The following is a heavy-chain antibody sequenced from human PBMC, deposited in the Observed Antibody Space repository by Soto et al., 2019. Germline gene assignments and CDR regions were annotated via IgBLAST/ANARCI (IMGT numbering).Heavy chain of an antibody. CDR3: ARGGSGAPVRY. Sequence: ASVKVSCKASGYTFTTYGISWVRQAPGQGLEWMGWISAYNGNAHYAQKVQGRVTMTTDTSTSTAYMELTSLRSDGTAVYYCARGGSGAPVRYWGQGTLVTVSS. D-gene: IGHD3-10*01. V-gene: IGHV1-18*01. CDR1: GYTFTTYG. CDR2: ISAYNGNA. J-gene: IGHJ4*02.